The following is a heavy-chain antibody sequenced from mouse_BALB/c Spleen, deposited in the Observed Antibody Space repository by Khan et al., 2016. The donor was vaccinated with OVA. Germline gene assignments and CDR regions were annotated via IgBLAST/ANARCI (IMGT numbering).Heavy chain of an antibody. Sequence: QVQLKESGPGLVQPSQSLSITCTVSGFSLTTYGVHWVRQSPGKGLEWLGVIRSGGSTAYNAAFISSLSISKDSSKSQVFFKMNSLQVKDTAIYYCARNYDYDEGLAYGGQGTLVTVSA. CDR3: ARNYDYDEGLAY. V-gene: IGHV2-2*02. D-gene: IGHD2-4*01. J-gene: IGHJ3*01. CDR1: GFSLTTYG. CDR2: IRSGGST.